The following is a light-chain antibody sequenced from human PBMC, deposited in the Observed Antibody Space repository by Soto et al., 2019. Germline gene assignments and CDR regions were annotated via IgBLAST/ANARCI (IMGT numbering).Light chain of an antibody. V-gene: IGKV3-15*01. Sequence: EILLTQSPATLPVSPGERATLSCRASQSVGSNLAWFQQKPGQPPRLLIYGSSTRANGVPARFSGSGSGADFTLTISNLQSEDFAVYYCQQYTNWHPITFGQGTRLEIK. CDR2: GSS. J-gene: IGKJ5*01. CDR3: QQYTNWHPIT. CDR1: QSVGSN.